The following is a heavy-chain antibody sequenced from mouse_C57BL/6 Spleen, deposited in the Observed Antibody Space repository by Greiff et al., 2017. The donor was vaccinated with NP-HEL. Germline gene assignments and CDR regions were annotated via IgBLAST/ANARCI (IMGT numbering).Heavy chain of an antibody. CDR3: ARPDYSNYLFAY. CDR1: GFTFSSYA. V-gene: IGHV5-4*01. D-gene: IGHD2-5*01. Sequence: EVQGVESGGGLVKPGGSLKLSCAASGFTFSSYAMSWVRQTPEKRLEWVATISDGGSYTYYPDNVKGRFTISRDNAKNNLYLQMSHLKSEDTAMYYCARPDYSNYLFAYWGQGTLVTVSA. J-gene: IGHJ3*01. CDR2: ISDGGSYT.